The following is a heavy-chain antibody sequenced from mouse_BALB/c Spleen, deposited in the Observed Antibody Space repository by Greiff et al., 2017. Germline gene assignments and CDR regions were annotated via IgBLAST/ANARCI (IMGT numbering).Heavy chain of an antibody. CDR3: ARSYSGYDWFAY. V-gene: IGHV5-12-1*01. J-gene: IGHJ3*01. Sequence: EVQVVESGGGLVKPGGSLKLSCAASGFAFSSYDMSWVRQTPEKRLEWVAYISSGGGSTYYPDTVKGRFTISRDNAKNTLYLQMSSLKSEDTAMDYCARSYSGYDWFAYWGQGTLVTVSA. CDR1: GFAFSSYD. CDR2: ISSGGGST. D-gene: IGHD2-2*01.